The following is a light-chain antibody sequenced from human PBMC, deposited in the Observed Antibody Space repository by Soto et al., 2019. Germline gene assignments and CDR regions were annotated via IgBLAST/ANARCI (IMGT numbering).Light chain of an antibody. Sequence: QSVLTQPPSLSGTPVQRVTISCSGSSSNIGRYSVNWYQHFPGTAPKILIYSDDERPSGVPDRFSGSKSGTSASLAISGLQSEDEAEYYCAAWDDNLNGPLFGGGTKLTGL. CDR2: SDD. J-gene: IGLJ3*02. CDR1: SSNIGRYS. V-gene: IGLV1-44*01. CDR3: AAWDDNLNGPL.